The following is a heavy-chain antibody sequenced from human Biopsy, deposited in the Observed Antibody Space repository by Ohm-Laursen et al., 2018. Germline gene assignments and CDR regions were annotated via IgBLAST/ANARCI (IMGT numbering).Heavy chain of an antibody. V-gene: IGHV4-61*01. CDR3: ARAPADQYAARNYYSSHAFDM. D-gene: IGHD3-10*01. CDR1: DASASSGRYY. J-gene: IGHJ3*02. CDR2: FYSSGTT. Sequence: GTLSLTCTVSDASASSGRYYWTWIRQPPRKPLEWIGYFYSSGTTRYNPSLESRLSISMDTSKNEVSLRLTPMTAADTAVYFCARAPADQYAARNYYSSHAFDMWGQGTKVTVSS.